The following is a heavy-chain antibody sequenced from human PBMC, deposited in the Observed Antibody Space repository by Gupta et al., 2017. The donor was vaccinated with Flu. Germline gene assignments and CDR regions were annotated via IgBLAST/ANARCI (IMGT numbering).Heavy chain of an antibody. CDR1: GFTFSSYA. J-gene: IGHJ4*02. CDR3: AKEDEFSTGHLCDY. D-gene: IGHD6-19*01. Sequence: SGFTFSSYAMSWVRQAPGKGLEWVSGIDGIGGGIYYADSVKGRFTISRDNSKNTLFLQMNSLRAGDTAVYYCAKEDEFSTGHLCDYWGQGSLVTVSS. V-gene: IGHV3-23*01. CDR2: IDGIGGGI.